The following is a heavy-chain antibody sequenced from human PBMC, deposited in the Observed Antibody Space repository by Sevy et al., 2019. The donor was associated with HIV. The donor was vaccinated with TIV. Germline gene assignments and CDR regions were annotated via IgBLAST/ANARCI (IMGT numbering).Heavy chain of an antibody. Sequence: SETLSLTCTVSGGSITSLYWNWIRQPPGKGLEWIADIYYNGHINYNPSLKSRVTLSLDTSKNQFSLRLSSVTAADTAMYYCAGENARGRVYSWGQGTLVTVSS. V-gene: IGHV4-59*08. J-gene: IGHJ4*02. CDR1: GGSITSLY. CDR2: IYYNGHI. D-gene: IGHD3-10*01. CDR3: AGENARGRVYS.